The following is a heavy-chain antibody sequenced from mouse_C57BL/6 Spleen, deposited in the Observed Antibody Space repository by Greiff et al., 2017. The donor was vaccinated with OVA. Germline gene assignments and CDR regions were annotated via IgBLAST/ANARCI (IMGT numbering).Heavy chain of an antibody. CDR2: IDPETGGT. CDR1: GYTFTDYE. J-gene: IGHJ2*01. Sequence: QVQLQQSGAELVRPGASVTLSCKASGYTFTDYEMHWVKQTPVHGLEWIGAIDPETGGTAYNQKFKGKAILTADKSSSTAYMELRSLTSEDSAVYYCTRLPLITTVVATDFDYWGQGTTLTVSS. D-gene: IGHD1-1*01. CDR3: TRLPLITTVVATDFDY. V-gene: IGHV1-15*01.